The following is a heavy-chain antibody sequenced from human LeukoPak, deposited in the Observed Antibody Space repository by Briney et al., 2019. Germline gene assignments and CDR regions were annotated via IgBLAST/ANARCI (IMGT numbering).Heavy chain of an antibody. Sequence: GRSLRLSCAASGFTFSNYGMHWLRQAPGKALEWVAAIWYDGSSKHFADSVKGRFTISRDNSKNMLYLQMNSLRAEDTAVYYCARDVPDSGNYYPDAFDIWGQGTLVTVSS. V-gene: IGHV3-33*01. CDR2: IWYDGSSK. J-gene: IGHJ3*02. D-gene: IGHD3-10*01. CDR1: GFTFSNYG. CDR3: ARDVPDSGNYYPDAFDI.